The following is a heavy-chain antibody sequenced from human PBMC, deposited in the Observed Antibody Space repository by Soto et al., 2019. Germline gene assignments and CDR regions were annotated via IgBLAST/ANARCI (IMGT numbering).Heavy chain of an antibody. Sequence: GGSLRLSCAASGFTFSSYWMHWVRQAPGKGLVWVSRINSDGSSTTYADSVKGRFTVSRDNAKNTLYLQLNSLRAEDTAVYHCARVSRPYWYYVDYWGQGTLVTVSS. CDR1: GFTFSSYW. CDR2: INSDGSST. V-gene: IGHV3-74*01. J-gene: IGHJ4*02. CDR3: ARVSRPYWYYVDY. D-gene: IGHD2-8*02.